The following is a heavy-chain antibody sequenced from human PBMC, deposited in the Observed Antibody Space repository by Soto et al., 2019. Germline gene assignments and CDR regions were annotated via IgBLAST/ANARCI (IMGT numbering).Heavy chain of an antibody. D-gene: IGHD2-2*01. CDR2: ISGSGGST. CDR1: GFTFRSYA. V-gene: IGHV3-23*01. J-gene: IGHJ4*02. CDR3: AKRTSPIVVVPAAIPY. Sequence: PGGSLRLSCAASGFTFRSYAMSWVRQAPGKGLEWVSAISGSGGSTYYADSVKGRFTISRDNSKNTLYLQMNSLRAEDTAVYYCAKRTSPIVVVPAAIPYWGQGTLVTVSS.